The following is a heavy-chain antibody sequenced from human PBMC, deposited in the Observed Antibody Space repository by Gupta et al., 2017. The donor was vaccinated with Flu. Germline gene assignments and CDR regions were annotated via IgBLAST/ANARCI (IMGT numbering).Heavy chain of an antibody. CDR2: IAADGSVK. CDR3: ARNRGWQQFDY. CDR1: GFIFRSYW. Sequence: EEQLVESGGGLVQPGGSLRLSCAASGFIFRSYWMDWVRQAPGKGLEWVANIAADGSVKNYADSVKGRFTISRDDAKDSLYLQMNSLRAEDTAVYYCARNRGWQQFDYWGPGALVTVSS. J-gene: IGHJ4*02. V-gene: IGHV3-7*01. D-gene: IGHD3-10*01.